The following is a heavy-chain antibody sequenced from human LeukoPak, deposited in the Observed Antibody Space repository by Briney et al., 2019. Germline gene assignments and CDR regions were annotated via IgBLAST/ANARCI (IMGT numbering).Heavy chain of an antibody. CDR2: IYSGGST. CDR1: GFTVSSNY. J-gene: IGHJ4*02. V-gene: IGHV3-53*01. Sequence: GGSLRLSCAASGFTVSSNYMSWVRQAPGKGLEWVSVIYSGGSTYYADSVKGRFTISRDNSKNTLYLQMNSLRAEDTAVHYCAKLIEWLPQDWGQGTLVTVSS. D-gene: IGHD3-3*01. CDR3: AKLIEWLPQD.